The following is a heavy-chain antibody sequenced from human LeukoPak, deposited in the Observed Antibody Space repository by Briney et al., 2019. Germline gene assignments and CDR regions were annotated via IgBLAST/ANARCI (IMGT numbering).Heavy chain of an antibody. CDR3: ARQGYGGNPIYYYYYGMDV. J-gene: IGHJ6*02. Sequence: SETLSLTCTVSGGSISSYYWSWIRQPPGKGLEWIGYIYYSGSTNYNPSLKSRVTISVDTSKNQFSLKLSSVTAADTAVYYCARQGYGGNPIYYYYYGMDVWGQGTTVTVSS. CDR2: IYYSGST. V-gene: IGHV4-59*08. CDR1: GGSISSYY. D-gene: IGHD4-23*01.